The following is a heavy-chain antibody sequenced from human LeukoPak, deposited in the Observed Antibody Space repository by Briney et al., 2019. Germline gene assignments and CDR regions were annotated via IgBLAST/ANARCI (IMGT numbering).Heavy chain of an antibody. CDR2: MFYSGGS. D-gene: IGHD3-9*01. CDR1: GGSISNSY. Sequence: SETLSLTCTVSGGSISNSYWSWIRQPPGKGLEWIGYMFYSGGSNYNPSLKSRVTISVDTSKNQFSLRLSSVTAADTAVYYCARWSGERSHILTDWGQGTLVTVSS. V-gene: IGHV4-59*01. J-gene: IGHJ4*02. CDR3: ARWSGERSHILTD.